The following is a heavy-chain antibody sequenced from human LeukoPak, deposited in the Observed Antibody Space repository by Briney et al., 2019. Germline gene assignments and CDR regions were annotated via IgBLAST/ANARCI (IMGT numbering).Heavy chain of an antibody. CDR1: GFTFSGSA. D-gene: IGHD5-24*01. V-gene: IGHV3-73*01. Sequence: GGSLRLSCADSGFTFSGSAMHWVRQASGKGLEWVGRIRSKANSYATAYAASVKGRFTISRDDSKNTAYLQMNSLKTEDTAVYYCTSMATISPFDYWGQGTLVTVSS. J-gene: IGHJ4*02. CDR3: TSMATISPFDY. CDR2: IRSKANSYAT.